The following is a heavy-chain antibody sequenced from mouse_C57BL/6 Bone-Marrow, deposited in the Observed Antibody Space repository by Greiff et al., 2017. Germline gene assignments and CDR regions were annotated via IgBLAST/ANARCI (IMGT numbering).Heavy chain of an antibody. D-gene: IGHD2-1*01. V-gene: IGHV2-2*01. Sequence: QVQLKESGPGLVQPSQSLSITCTVSGFSLTSYGVHWVRQSPGKGLEWLGVIWSGGSTDYNAAFISRLSISKDNSKSQVFFKMNSLQADDTAMYYCARNYGNYPHYFDYWGQGTTLTVSS. CDR1: GFSLTSYG. CDR3: ARNYGNYPHYFDY. J-gene: IGHJ2*01. CDR2: IWSGGST.